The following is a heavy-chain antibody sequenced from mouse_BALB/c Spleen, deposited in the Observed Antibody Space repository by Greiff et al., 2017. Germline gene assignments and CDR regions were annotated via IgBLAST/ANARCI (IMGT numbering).Heavy chain of an antibody. J-gene: IGHJ2*01. CDR3: ARGYGVYYFDY. Sequence: EVKVVESGGGLVKPGGSLKLSCAASGFTFSDYYMYWVRQTPEKRLEWVATISDGGSYTYYPDSVKGRFTISRDNAKNNLYLQMSSLKSEDTAMYYCARGYGVYYFDYWGQGTTLTVSS. D-gene: IGHD1-1*01. CDR2: ISDGGSYT. CDR1: GFTFSDYY. V-gene: IGHV5-4*02.